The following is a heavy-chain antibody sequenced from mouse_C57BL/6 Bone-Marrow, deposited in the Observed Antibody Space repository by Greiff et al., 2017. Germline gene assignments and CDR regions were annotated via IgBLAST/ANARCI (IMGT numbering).Heavy chain of an antibody. D-gene: IGHD2-4*01. CDR3: ARGDDYGGTGFDY. V-gene: IGHV1-69*01. CDR2: IAPSDSYT. CDR1: GYTFTSYW. Sequence: VQLQQPGAELVMPGASVKLSCKASGYTFTSYWMHWVKPRPGQGLEWIGEIAPSDSYTNYNQKFKGKSTLTVDKSSSTAYLQLSRLTSEGSAGYYCARGDDYGGTGFDYWGQGTTLTVSS. J-gene: IGHJ2*01.